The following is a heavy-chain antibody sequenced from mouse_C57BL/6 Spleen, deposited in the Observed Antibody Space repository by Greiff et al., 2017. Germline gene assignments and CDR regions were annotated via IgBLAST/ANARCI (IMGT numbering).Heavy chain of an antibody. CDR3: ARDLTGKSWFAY. Sequence: QVQLQQSGAELARPGASVKLSCKASGYTFTSYGISWVKQRTGQGLEWIGEIYPRSGNTYYNEKFKGKATLTADKSSSTAYMELRSLTSEDSAVYFCARDLTGKSWFAYWGQGTLVTVSA. J-gene: IGHJ3*01. V-gene: IGHV1-81*01. CDR1: GYTFTSYG. CDR2: IYPRSGNT. D-gene: IGHD4-1*01.